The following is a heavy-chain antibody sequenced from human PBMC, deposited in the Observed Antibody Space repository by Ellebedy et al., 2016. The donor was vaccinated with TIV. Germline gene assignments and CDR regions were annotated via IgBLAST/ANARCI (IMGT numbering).Heavy chain of an antibody. CDR2: ISGSGEYT. Sequence: GESLKISCAASGFTFSNYAMSWVRRSPGKGLDWVSLISGSGEYTYYAGSVKGQFTISRDNSKNTLYLQMNSLRAEDTAVYYCAGGISVAGTSLGFWGQGTLVTVSS. V-gene: IGHV3-23*01. J-gene: IGHJ4*02. CDR1: GFTFSNYA. CDR3: AGGISVAGTSLGF. D-gene: IGHD6-19*01.